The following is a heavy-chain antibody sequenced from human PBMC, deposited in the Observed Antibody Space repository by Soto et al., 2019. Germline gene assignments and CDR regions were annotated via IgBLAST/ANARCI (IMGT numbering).Heavy chain of an antibody. V-gene: IGHV3-23*01. J-gene: IGHJ4*02. D-gene: IGHD1-26*01. CDR2: ISGSGGST. CDR1: GCTFSTYA. CDR3: ALRKTGSYFDY. Sequence: GGPLRLSCEGSGCTFSTYAMSWVRQAPGKGLEWVSAISGSGGSTYYTDSVKGRFTISRDNSKNTLYLQMNTLRAEDTALYYCALRKTGSYFDYWGQGSLVTVSS.